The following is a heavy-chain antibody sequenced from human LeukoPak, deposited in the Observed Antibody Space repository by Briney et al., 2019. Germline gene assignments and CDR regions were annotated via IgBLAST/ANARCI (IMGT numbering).Heavy chain of an antibody. CDR2: IYYSGST. CDR1: NGSFNGYY. J-gene: IGHJ4*02. D-gene: IGHD3-9*01. CDR3: ARHQTLRYFDWLPDY. Sequence: SETLSLTCGVYNGSFNGYYWTWIRQPSGKGLEWIGSIYYSGSTYYNPSLKSRVTISIDTSKNQFSLKLNSVTAADTAVYYCARHQTLRYFDWLPDYWGQGTLVTVSS. V-gene: IGHV4-39*01.